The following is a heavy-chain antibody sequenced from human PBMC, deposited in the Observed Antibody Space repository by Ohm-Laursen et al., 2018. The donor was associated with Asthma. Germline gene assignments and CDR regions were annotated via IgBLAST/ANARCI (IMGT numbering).Heavy chain of an antibody. Sequence: SLRLSCSASGFTFSSYAMHWVRQAPGKGLEWVAVISYDGSNKYYADSVKGRFTISRDNSKNTLYLQMNSLRAEDTAVYYCARKLTYYDFWSGYYTGSYLDYWGQGTLVTVSS. CDR1: GFTFSSYA. D-gene: IGHD3-3*01. J-gene: IGHJ4*02. CDR3: ARKLTYYDFWSGYYTGSYLDY. V-gene: IGHV3-30-3*01. CDR2: ISYDGSNK.